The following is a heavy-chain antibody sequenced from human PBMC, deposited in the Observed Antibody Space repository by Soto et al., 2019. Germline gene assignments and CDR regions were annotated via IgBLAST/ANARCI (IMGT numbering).Heavy chain of an antibody. CDR2: ITPSGDNT. D-gene: IGHD3-22*01. CDR3: ARSPDSSGYYPRWYYYGMDV. Sequence: GGSLRLSCAASGFAFSTHAMNWVRQAPGKGLAWVSSITPSGDNTYYADSVKGRFTISRDNSKNTLSLQMNSLRVEDSAVYYCARSPDSSGYYPRWYYYGMDVWGQGTTVTVSS. CDR1: GFAFSTHA. J-gene: IGHJ6*02. V-gene: IGHV3-23*01.